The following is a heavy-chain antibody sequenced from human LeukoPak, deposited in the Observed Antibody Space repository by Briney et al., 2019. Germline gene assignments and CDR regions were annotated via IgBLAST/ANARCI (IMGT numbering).Heavy chain of an antibody. CDR3: ARDRVSGSGSIDY. J-gene: IGHJ4*02. D-gene: IGHD3-10*01. CDR1: GFTFSSYW. CDR2: IKQDGSEK. Sequence: GGSLRLSCAASGFTFSSYWMSWVRQAPGKGLEWVANIKQDGSEKYYVDSVKGRFTISRDNAKNSLYLQMNSLRVEDTAVYYCARDRVSGSGSIDYWGQGTLVTVSS. V-gene: IGHV3-7*01.